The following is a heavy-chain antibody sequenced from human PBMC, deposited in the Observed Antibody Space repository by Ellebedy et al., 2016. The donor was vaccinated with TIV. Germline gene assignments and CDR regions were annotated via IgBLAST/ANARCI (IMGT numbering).Heavy chain of an antibody. D-gene: IGHD3-10*01. V-gene: IGHV3-23*01. CDR2: ASDGGHGT. CDR3: AKVRVWYGDVVNS. J-gene: IGHJ4*02. Sequence: PGGSLRLSCAASGFSFSTYAMIWVRQAPGKGLEWVSSASDGGHGTDYAASVEGRFTISRDHSQSTIYLQMDSLRADDTAVYYCAKVRVWYGDVVNSWGPGTRVTVSS. CDR1: GFSFSTYA.